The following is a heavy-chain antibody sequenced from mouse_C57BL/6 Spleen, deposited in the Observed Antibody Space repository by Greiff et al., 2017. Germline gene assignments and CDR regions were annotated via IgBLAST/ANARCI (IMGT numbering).Heavy chain of an antibody. V-gene: IGHV1-15*01. CDR1: GYTFTDYE. CDR2: IDPETGGT. J-gene: IGHJ3*01. D-gene: IGHD4-1*01. Sequence: QVQLQQSGAELVRPGASVTLSCKASGYTFTDYEMHWVKQTPVHGLEWIGAIDPETGGTAYNQKFKGKAILTADKSSSTAYMELRRLTSEDSAVYYCTRWDVGWFAYWGQGTLVTVSA. CDR3: TRWDVGWFAY.